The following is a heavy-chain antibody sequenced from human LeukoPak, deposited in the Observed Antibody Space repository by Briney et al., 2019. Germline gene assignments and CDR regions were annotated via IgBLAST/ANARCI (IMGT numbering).Heavy chain of an antibody. CDR2: INHSGST. CDR1: GGSFSGYY. V-gene: IGHV4-34*01. CDR3: ARDPQWLTYLDY. D-gene: IGHD6-19*01. J-gene: IGHJ4*02. Sequence: PSETLSLTCAVYGGSFSGYYWSWIRQPPGKGLEWIGEINHSGSTNYNPSLKSRVTISVDTSKNQFSLKLSSVTAADTAVYYCARDPQWLTYLDYWGQGTLVTVSS.